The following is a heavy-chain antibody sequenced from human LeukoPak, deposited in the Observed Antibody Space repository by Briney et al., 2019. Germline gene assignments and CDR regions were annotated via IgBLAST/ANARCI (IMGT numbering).Heavy chain of an antibody. CDR2: IDSSSSYI. CDR3: ARDPATPHDY. J-gene: IGHJ4*02. CDR1: GFTFGTCS. Sequence: GGSLRLSCAASGFTFGTCSMNWVRQAPGKGLEWVASIDSSSSYIYYADSEKGRLTISRDNAKNSLYLQMNSLRAEDTAVYYCARDPATPHDYWGQGTLVTVSS. V-gene: IGHV3-21*01. D-gene: IGHD5-12*01.